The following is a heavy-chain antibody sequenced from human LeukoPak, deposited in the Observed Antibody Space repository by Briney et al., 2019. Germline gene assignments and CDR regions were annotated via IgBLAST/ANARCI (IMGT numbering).Heavy chain of an antibody. CDR1: GFTFDDYA. Sequence: PGGSLRLSCAASGFTFDDYAMHWVRQAPGKGLEWVSGISWNSGSIGYADSVKGRFTISRDNAKSSLYLQMNSLGAEDMALYYCAKGRYYYDSSGYDYWGQGTLVTVSS. CDR3: AKGRYYYDSSGYDY. CDR2: ISWNSGSI. V-gene: IGHV3-9*03. J-gene: IGHJ4*02. D-gene: IGHD3-22*01.